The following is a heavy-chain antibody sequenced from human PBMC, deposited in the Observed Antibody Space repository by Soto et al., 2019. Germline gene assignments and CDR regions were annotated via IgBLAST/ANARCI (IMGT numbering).Heavy chain of an antibody. CDR3: AAELGFGKFSVV. Sequence: QVQVVQSGVEVRRPGSSVKVSCKASGDTFKNCVISWVRQAPGQGLEWMGGIIPLFGTTDSAQRFQGRLTITTDESTTTAYMELSRLRSEDTATYYCAAELGFGKFSVVWGQGTTVIVSS. V-gene: IGHV1-69*01. CDR1: GDTFKNCV. D-gene: IGHD7-27*01. CDR2: IIPLFGTT. J-gene: IGHJ6*02.